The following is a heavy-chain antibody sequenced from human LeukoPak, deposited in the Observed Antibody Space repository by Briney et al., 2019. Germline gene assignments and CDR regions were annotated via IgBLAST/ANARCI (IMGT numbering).Heavy chain of an antibody. J-gene: IGHJ4*02. Sequence: PSETLSLTCTVSGGSISSSSYYWGWIRQPPGKGLEWIGSIYYSGSIYYNPSLKSRVTISVDTSKNQFSLKLSSVTAADTAVYYCARGRRDGYIEYYFDYWGQGTLVTVSS. CDR2: IYYSGSI. CDR3: ARGRRDGYIEYYFDY. D-gene: IGHD5-24*01. CDR1: GGSISSSSYY. V-gene: IGHV4-39*07.